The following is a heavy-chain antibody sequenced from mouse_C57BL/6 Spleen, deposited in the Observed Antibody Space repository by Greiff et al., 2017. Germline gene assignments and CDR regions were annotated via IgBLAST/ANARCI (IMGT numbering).Heavy chain of an antibody. Sequence: DVKLQESGPGLVKPSQSLSLTCSVTGYSITSGYYWNWIRQFPGNKLEWMGYISYDGSNNYNPSLKNRISITRDTSKNQFFLKLNSVTTEDTATYYCARDLRVYDGFAYWGQGTLVTVSA. CDR1: GYSITSGYY. D-gene: IGHD2-12*01. CDR3: ARDLRVYDGFAY. V-gene: IGHV3-6*01. CDR2: ISYDGSN. J-gene: IGHJ3*01.